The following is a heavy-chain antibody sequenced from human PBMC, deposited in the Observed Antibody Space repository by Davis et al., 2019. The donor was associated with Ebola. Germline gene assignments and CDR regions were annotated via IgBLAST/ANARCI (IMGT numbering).Heavy chain of an antibody. J-gene: IGHJ6*02. D-gene: IGHD5-24*01. CDR3: ARDPGRDGYKGERSYGMDV. CDR2: IWYDGSNK. Sequence: GESLKISCAASGFTFSSYGMHWVRQAPGKGLEWVAVIWYDGSNKYYADSVKGRFTISRENAKNSLYLQMNSLRAGDTAVYYCARDPGRDGYKGERSYGMDVWGQGTTVTVSS. CDR1: GFTFSSYG. V-gene: IGHV3-33*01.